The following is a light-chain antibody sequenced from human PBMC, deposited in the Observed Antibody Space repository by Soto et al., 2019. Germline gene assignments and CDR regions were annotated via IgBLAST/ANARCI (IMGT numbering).Light chain of an antibody. CDR3: ASWDDSLNGPV. Sequence: QSVLTQPPSASGTPGQRVTISCSGSSSNIGTNTVNWYQHLPGTAPKLLIYSNNQRPSGVPDRFSGSKSATSASLAFSGLQSEDEADYYCASWDDSLNGPVFGGGTKLTVL. V-gene: IGLV1-44*01. J-gene: IGLJ2*01. CDR1: SSNIGTNT. CDR2: SNN.